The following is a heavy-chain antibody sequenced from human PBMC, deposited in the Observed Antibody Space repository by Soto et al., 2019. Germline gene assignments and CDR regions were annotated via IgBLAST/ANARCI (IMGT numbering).Heavy chain of an antibody. V-gene: IGHV4-34*01. CDR1: GGSFSGYY. D-gene: IGHD2-15*01. CDR2: INHSGST. CDR3: ARHRAAERYCSGGSCYGGNYYYGMDV. Sequence: QVQLQQWGAGLLKPSETLSLTCAVYGGSFSGYYWSWIRQPPGKGLEWIGEINHSGSTNYNPSLKSRVTISVDTSKNQFSLKLSSVTAADTAVYYCARHRAAERYCSGGSCYGGNYYYGMDVWGQGTTVTVSS. J-gene: IGHJ6*02.